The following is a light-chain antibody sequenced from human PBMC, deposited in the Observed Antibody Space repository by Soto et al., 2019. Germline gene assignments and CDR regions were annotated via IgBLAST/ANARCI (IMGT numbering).Light chain of an antibody. J-gene: IGKJ5*01. V-gene: IGKV1-39*01. Sequence: DIQMTQSPSSLSVSVGDRVTITCRASQSISSYLNWYQQKPGKAPKLLIYAASSLQSGVPSRFSGSGSGTDFTLTISSLQPEDFATYYCQQSYSTPRTFGQGTRLESK. CDR2: AAS. CDR3: QQSYSTPRT. CDR1: QSISSY.